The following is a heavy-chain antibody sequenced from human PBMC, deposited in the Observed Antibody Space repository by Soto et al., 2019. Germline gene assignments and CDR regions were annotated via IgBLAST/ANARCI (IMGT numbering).Heavy chain of an antibody. CDR1: GFTFSSYG. J-gene: IGHJ4*02. Sequence: RLSCAASGFTFSSYGMHWVRQAPGKGLEWVAVIWYDGSNKYYADSVKGRFTISRDNSKNTLYLQMNSLRAEDTAVYYCARGRGYSYGYVDYWGQGTLVTVSS. CDR2: IWYDGSNK. CDR3: ARGRGYSYGYVDY. D-gene: IGHD5-18*01. V-gene: IGHV3-33*01.